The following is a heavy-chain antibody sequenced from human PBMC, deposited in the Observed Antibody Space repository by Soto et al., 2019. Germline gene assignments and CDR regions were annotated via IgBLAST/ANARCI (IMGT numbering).Heavy chain of an antibody. CDR1: GGSISSYY. J-gene: IGHJ5*02. CDR3: ARANEDYYDSSNWFDP. CDR2: IYYSGST. V-gene: IGHV4-59*01. Sequence: SETLSLTCTVSGGSISSYYWSWIRQPPGKGLEWIGYIYYSGSTNYNPSLKSRVTISVDTSKNQFSLKLSSVTAADTAVYYCARANEDYYDSSNWFDPWGQGTLVTV. D-gene: IGHD3-22*01.